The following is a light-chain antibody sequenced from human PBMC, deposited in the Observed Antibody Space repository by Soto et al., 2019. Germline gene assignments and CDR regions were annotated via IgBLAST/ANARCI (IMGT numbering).Light chain of an antibody. J-gene: IGKJ1*01. V-gene: IGKV3-20*01. Sequence: EIVLTQSPGTLSWAQGERATHSCMASQSVSSSYFAWYQQKPGQAPRLLIYGTSSRATGIPDRFSGSGSGTDFTLTITRLEPEDFAVYYCHQYGISPPRTFGQGTKVDIK. CDR1: QSVSSSY. CDR3: HQYGISPPRT. CDR2: GTS.